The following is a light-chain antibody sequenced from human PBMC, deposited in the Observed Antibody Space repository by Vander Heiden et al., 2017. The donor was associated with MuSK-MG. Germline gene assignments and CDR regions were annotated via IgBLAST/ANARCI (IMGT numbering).Light chain of an antibody. V-gene: IGLV1-44*01. CDR1: SSNIGSSN. Sequence: QSVLPQPPSASGPPGLRPSISCSGSSSNIGSSNVNWYQQLPRTAPNRLIYSSNQRPSGVPDRFSGSKSGTSASLAISGLQSEDEAGYYCAAWDDSLNGLYVFGTGTKVTVL. CDR2: SSN. J-gene: IGLJ1*01. CDR3: AAWDDSLNGLYV.